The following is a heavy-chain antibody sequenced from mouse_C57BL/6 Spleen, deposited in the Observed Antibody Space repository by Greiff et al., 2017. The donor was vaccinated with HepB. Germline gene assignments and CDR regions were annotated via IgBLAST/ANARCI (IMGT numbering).Heavy chain of an antibody. CDR2: INPSNGGT. J-gene: IGHJ4*01. CDR3: ARSVYYYGSSSYAMDY. V-gene: IGHV1-53*01. Sequence: QVQLQQPGTELVKPGASVKLSCKASGYTFTSYWMHWVKQRPGQGLEWIGNINPSNGGTNYNEKFKSKATLTVDKSSSTAYMQLSSLTSEDSAVYYCARSVYYYGSSSYAMDYWGQGTSVTVSS. D-gene: IGHD1-1*01. CDR1: GYTFTSYW.